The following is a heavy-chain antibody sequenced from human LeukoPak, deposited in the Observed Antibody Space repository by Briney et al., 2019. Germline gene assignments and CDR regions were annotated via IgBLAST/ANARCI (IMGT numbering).Heavy chain of an antibody. Sequence: PGGSLRLSCTASGFSFGDYAMHWVRQAPGKGLEWVSGITWNSDIKAYADAVKGRFTVSRDNAKNSLYLHMNSLRAEDTAVYYCAKYAVREIFFGDYWGQGTLVAVSS. V-gene: IGHV3-9*01. D-gene: IGHD3-3*01. CDR2: ITWNSDIK. J-gene: IGHJ4*02. CDR1: GFSFGDYA. CDR3: AKYAVREIFFGDY.